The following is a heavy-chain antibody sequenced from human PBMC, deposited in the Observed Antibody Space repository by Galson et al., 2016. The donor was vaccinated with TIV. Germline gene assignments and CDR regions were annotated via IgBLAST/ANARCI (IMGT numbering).Heavy chain of an antibody. Sequence: SLRLSCAASGFTFDFNAMSWVRQAPGQGLEWVSGISGSGGITYFADSVKGRFTISRDNSRNTLFLQMHSLRVEDTAVYYCAKRKNYGGDAFEDWGQGATVTVS. CDR1: GFTFDFNA. CDR3: AKRKNYGGDAFED. D-gene: IGHD2-21*01. CDR2: ISGSGGIT. V-gene: IGHV3-23*01. J-gene: IGHJ3*01.